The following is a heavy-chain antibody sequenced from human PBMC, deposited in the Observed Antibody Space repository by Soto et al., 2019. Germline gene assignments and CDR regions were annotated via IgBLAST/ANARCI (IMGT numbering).Heavy chain of an antibody. D-gene: IGHD5-18*01. V-gene: IGHV1-18*04. J-gene: IGHJ6*02. CDR1: GYTFTSYG. CDR3: ARDQVAKWAPGSAMVNYYYGMDA. Sequence: ASVKVFCKASGYTFTSYGISWVRQAPGQGLEWMGWISVDDGDTNYAQNFQGRVTMSTDTSTSTAYMEMRSLRSDDTAVYYCARDQVAKWAPGSAMVNYYYGMDAWGQGTTVTVSS. CDR2: ISVDDGDT.